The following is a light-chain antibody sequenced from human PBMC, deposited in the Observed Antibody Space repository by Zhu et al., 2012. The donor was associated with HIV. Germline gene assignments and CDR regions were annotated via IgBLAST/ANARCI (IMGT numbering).Light chain of an antibody. J-gene: IGKJ4*01. CDR2: EAS. CDR1: QSVNTH. V-gene: IGKV3-11*01. Sequence: EIVMTQYPATLSASPGERATLYCRASQSVNTHLAWYRQKPGQAPRLLIYEASIRATGIPARFSGSGSGTDFTLTISSLEPEDFALYYCQQRSNWPLTFGGGTKVEIK. CDR3: QQRSNWPLT.